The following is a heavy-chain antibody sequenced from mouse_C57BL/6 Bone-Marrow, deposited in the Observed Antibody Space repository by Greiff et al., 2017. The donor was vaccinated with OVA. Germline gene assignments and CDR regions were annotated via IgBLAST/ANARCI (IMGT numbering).Heavy chain of an antibody. CDR2: IRNKANGYAT. CDR3: ARSKGGYFDV. J-gene: IGHJ1*03. V-gene: IGHV7-3*01. CDR1: GFTFTDYY. Sequence: EVQGVESGGGLVQPGGSLSLSCAASGFTFTDYYMSWVRQPPGKALEWLGFIRNKANGYATEYSASVKGRFTISRDNSQSILYLQMNALRAEDSATYYCARSKGGYFDVWGTGTTVTVSS.